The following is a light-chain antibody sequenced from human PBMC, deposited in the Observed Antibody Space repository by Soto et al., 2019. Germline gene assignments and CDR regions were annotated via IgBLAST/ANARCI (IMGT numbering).Light chain of an antibody. CDR3: QQSNDLVS. Sequence: DIQMTHSPSSLSASVGYRFSITCQASQDIKNYVNWYQQKPGKAPKLLIFDASTLKTGVPSRLSGSGSGTEFSFTISSLQPEDIATYYCQQSNDLVSFGQGTRLEIK. J-gene: IGKJ5*01. V-gene: IGKV1-33*01. CDR2: DAS. CDR1: QDIKNY.